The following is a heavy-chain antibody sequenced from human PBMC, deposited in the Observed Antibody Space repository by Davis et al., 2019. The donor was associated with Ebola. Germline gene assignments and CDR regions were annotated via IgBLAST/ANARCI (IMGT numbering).Heavy chain of an antibody. J-gene: IGHJ6*04. CDR2: ISSDSDYI. CDR3: AKSGLSFGVVKYHYGMDV. V-gene: IGHV3-21*01. CDR1: GFTFTTYS. Sequence: PGGSLRLSCAASGFTFTTYSMSWVRQAPGKALEWVSSISSDSDYIYYADSAKGRFTISRDNAKNSLFLQMNSLRAEDTAVYYCAKSGLSFGVVKYHYGMDVWGKGTTVTVSS. D-gene: IGHD3-3*01.